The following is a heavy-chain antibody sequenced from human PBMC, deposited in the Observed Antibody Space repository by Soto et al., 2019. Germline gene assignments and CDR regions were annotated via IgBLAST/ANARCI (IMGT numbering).Heavy chain of an antibody. D-gene: IGHD4-17*01. Sequence: EVQLVESGGGLVQPGGSLKLSCTTSGVSFSDSAMHWVRQASGKGLEWVGRIRSKASNYATQYGASVNARFTISRDDSHDTAYLQMNSLKTDDTAMYYCARQEQDYALPDWVQGTLVTVSS. J-gene: IGHJ4*02. CDR2: IRSKASNYAT. CDR1: GVSFSDSA. V-gene: IGHV3-73*01. CDR3: ARQEQDYALPD.